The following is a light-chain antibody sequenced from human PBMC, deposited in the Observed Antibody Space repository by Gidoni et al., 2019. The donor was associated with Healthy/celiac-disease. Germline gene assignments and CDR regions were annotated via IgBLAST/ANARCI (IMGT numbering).Light chain of an antibody. CDR2: DVS. CDR3: SSYTSSSTLGV. CDR1: SSDVGGYNY. V-gene: IGLV2-14*01. J-gene: IGLJ3*02. Sequence: HSALTQPASVPGSPGQSITISCTGTSSDVGGYNYVSWYQQHPGKAPKLMIYDVSNRPSGVSNRFSGSKSGNTASLTISGLQAEDEADYYCSSYTSSSTLGVFGGGTKLTVL.